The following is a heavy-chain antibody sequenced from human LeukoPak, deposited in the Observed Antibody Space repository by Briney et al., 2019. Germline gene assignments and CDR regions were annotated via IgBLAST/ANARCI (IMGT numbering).Heavy chain of an antibody. CDR1: GFTFNTCA. CDR2: VLFDGSDQ. Sequence: SGGSLRLSCVGSGFTFNTCAMKWVRQAPGKGLEWMAVVLFDGSDQYYADSVQGRFTISRDNSKNTLYLQMDNLRVEDTAVYYCARVSKPGWYDYYYMDVWGKGTTVIVSS. CDR3: ARVSKPGWYDYYYMDV. V-gene: IGHV3-30*04. D-gene: IGHD6-19*01. J-gene: IGHJ6*03.